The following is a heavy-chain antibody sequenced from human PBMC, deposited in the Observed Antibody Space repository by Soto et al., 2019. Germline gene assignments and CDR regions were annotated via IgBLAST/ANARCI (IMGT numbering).Heavy chain of an antibody. CDR1: GGTFSSYA. CDR3: ARTPKFVSWIDP. V-gene: IGHV1-69*13. CDR2: IIPIFGTA. D-gene: IGHD3-10*01. J-gene: IGHJ5*02. Sequence: ASVKVSCKASGGTFSSYAISWVRQAPGQGLEWMGGIIPIFGTANYAQKFQGRVTITADESTSTAYMELSSLRSEDTAVYYCARTPKFVSWIDPWGQATLVTVSS.